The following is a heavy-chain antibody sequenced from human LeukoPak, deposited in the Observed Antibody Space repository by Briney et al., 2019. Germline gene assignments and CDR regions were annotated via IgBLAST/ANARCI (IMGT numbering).Heavy chain of an antibody. CDR1: GGTFSSYA. J-gene: IGHJ6*02. D-gene: IGHD3-3*01. CDR3: ARTESGSEYYYYGMDV. Sequence: SVKVSCKASGGTFSSYAISWVRQAPGQGLEWMGGIIPIFGTANYAQKFQGRVTITAVESTSTAYMELSSLRSEDTAVYYCARTESGSEYYYYGMDVWGQGTTVTVSS. CDR2: IIPIFGTA. V-gene: IGHV1-69*13.